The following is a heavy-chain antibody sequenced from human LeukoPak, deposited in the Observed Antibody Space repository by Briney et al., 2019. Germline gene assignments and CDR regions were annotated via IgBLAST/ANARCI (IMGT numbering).Heavy chain of an antibody. D-gene: IGHD4-17*01. V-gene: IGHV3-21*01. CDR1: GFTFSSYS. Sequence: GGSLRLSCAASGFTFSSYSMNWVRQAPGKGLEWVSSIGSSSYIYYADSVKGRFTISRDNAKNSLYLQMNSLTAEDTAMYYCARDQYGDYALDYWGQGTLVTVSS. CDR3: ARDQYGDYALDY. J-gene: IGHJ4*02. CDR2: IGSSSYI.